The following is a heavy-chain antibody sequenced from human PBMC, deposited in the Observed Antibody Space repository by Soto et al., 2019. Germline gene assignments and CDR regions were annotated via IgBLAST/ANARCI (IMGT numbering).Heavy chain of an antibody. D-gene: IGHD2-2*01. J-gene: IGHJ4*02. CDR2: ISANSGDT. CDR3: ARVFRDSSGGPSCIYFDV. Sequence: QVQLVQSGAEVKEPGASVRVSCKASGYTFSSYGFSWVRQAPGQGLEWVAWISANSGDTNSAQKFQGRVTLTTDTSTSTSYMDLRSLTSDDTAIYYCARVFRDSSGGPSCIYFDVWGQGTLVSVSS. V-gene: IGHV1-18*01. CDR1: GYTFSSYG.